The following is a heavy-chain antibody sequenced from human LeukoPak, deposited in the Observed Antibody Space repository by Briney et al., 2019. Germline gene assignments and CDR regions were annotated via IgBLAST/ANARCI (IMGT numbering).Heavy chain of an antibody. CDR2: TYYSGST. CDR1: GGSISSSSYY. V-gene: IGHV4-39*01. D-gene: IGHD3-9*01. Sequence: PSETLSLTCTVSGGSISSSSYYWGWIRQPPGKGLEWIGSTYYSGSTYYNPSLKSRVTISVDTSKNQFSLKLSSVTAADTAVYYCARHPTRYYDILTGNYWGQGTLVTVSS. J-gene: IGHJ4*02. CDR3: ARHPTRYYDILTGNY.